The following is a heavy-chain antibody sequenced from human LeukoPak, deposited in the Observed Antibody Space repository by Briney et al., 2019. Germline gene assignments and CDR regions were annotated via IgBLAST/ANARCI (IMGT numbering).Heavy chain of an antibody. Sequence: GGSLRLSCAASGCTFSRYSMQWVRQAPGKGLEWVSCISSRSTYTYYADSVKGRFTSSRDNAKNSLYLQMNSLRAEDTAVYYFAKGYHDIGGSWTPSDYWGQGTPVTVSS. J-gene: IGHJ4*02. CDR1: GCTFSRYS. V-gene: IGHV3-21*01. D-gene: IGHD3-9*01. CDR2: ISSRSTYT. CDR3: AKGYHDIGGSWTPSDY.